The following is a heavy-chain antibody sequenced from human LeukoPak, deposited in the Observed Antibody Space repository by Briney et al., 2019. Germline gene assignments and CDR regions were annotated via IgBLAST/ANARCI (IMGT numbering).Heavy chain of an antibody. V-gene: IGHV1-46*01. J-gene: IGHJ4*02. CDR3: ARDPNSEYYFDY. D-gene: IGHD2/OR15-2a*01. CDR1: GYSFTSYF. Sequence: GASVKVSCKASGYSFTSYFMHWVRQAPGQGLEWEGLISPSFGTTTYAQKFQGRVTMTRDMSTRTVHMELTGLTSEDTAVYYCARDPNSEYYFDYWAQETVVTVSS. CDR2: ISPSFGTT.